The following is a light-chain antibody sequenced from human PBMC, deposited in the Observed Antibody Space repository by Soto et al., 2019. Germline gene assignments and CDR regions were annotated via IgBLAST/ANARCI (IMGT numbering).Light chain of an antibody. CDR3: QQSYSTPRT. CDR1: QTISTY. V-gene: IGKV1-39*01. J-gene: IGKJ1*01. CDR2: AAS. Sequence: DIQMTQSPSSLSASVGDRVTITCRASQTISTYLNWYRQKPGKAPKLLISAASSLQSGVQLRFSGSGSGTDFTLTISSLQPEDFATYYCQQSYSTPRTFGQGTKVEIK.